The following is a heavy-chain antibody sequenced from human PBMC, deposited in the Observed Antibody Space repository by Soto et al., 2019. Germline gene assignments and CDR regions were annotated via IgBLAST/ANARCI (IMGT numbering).Heavy chain of an antibody. D-gene: IGHD3-22*01. Sequence: PGGSLRLSCAASGFTFSSYAMHWVRQAPGKGLEWVAVISYDGSNKYYADSVKGRFTISRDNSKNTLYLQMNSLRAEDTAVYYCARDREYYDSSGYLPLGSYYFDYWGQGTLVTVSS. V-gene: IGHV3-30-3*01. CDR3: ARDREYYDSSGYLPLGSYYFDY. CDR2: ISYDGSNK. CDR1: GFTFSSYA. J-gene: IGHJ4*02.